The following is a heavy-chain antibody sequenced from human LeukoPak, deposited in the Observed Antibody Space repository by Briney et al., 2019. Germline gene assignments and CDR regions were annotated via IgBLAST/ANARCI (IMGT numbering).Heavy chain of an antibody. CDR2: TYTGGNS. CDR3: ARGGRGSAAVVAPRSFDI. V-gene: IGHV3-53*01. D-gene: IGHD3-22*01. Sequence: GGSLRLSCAASGFTVSSTHMVWVRQAPGKGLEWVSVTYTGGNSYYAGSVKGRFIISRDISKNTLYLQMNSLRAEDSALYYCARGGRGSAAVVAPRSFDIWGQGAMVTVSS. CDR1: GFTVSSTH. J-gene: IGHJ3*02.